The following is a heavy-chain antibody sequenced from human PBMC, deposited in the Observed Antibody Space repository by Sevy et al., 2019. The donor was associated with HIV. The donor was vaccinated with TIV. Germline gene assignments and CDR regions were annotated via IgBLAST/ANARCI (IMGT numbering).Heavy chain of an antibody. V-gene: IGHV3-30-3*01. CDR1: GFTFSNYA. D-gene: IGHD6-13*01. CDR3: VGSSSWFDYFDY. Sequence: GGSLRLSCAASGFTFSNYAMHWVRQAPGKGLEWVAVISYDGSNKNYADSVKGRFTISRDNSKNTLYLQMNSLRAKDTAVYYCVGSSSWFDYFDYWGQGTLVTVSS. CDR2: ISYDGSNK. J-gene: IGHJ4*02.